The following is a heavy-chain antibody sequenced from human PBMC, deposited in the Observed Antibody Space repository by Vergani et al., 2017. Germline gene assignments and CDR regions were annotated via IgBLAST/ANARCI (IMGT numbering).Heavy chain of an antibody. D-gene: IGHD3-22*01. J-gene: IGHJ6*03. CDR3: ARGYYDSSGYHPYYYYYMDV. CDR2: IIPILGIA. CDR1: GGTFSSYT. Sequence: QVQLVQSGAEVKKPGSSVKVSCKASGGTFSSYTISWVRQAPGQGLEWMGRIIPILGIANYAQKFQGRVTITADESTSTAYMELSSLRSEDTAVYYCARGYYDSSGYHPYYYYYMDVWGKGTTVTVSS. V-gene: IGHV1-69*02.